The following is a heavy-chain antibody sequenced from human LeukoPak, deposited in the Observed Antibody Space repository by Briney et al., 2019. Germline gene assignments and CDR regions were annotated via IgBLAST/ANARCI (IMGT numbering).Heavy chain of an antibody. CDR3: ARDPLTMIVVVPGDAFDI. D-gene: IGHD3-22*01. CDR2: IWYDGSNK. V-gene: IGHV3-33*01. CDR1: GFTFSSYG. Sequence: GGSLRLSCAASGFTFSSYGMHWVRQAPGKGLEWVAVIWYDGSNKYYADSVKGRFTISRDNSKNTLYLQMNSLRAEDTAVYYCARDPLTMIVVVPGDAFDIWGQGTMVTVSS. J-gene: IGHJ3*02.